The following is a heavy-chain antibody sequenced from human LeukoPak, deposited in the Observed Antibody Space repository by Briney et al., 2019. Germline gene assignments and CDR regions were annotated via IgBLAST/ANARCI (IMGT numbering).Heavy chain of an antibody. J-gene: IGHJ4*02. CDR2: TYYRTNWPN. Sequence: SQTLSLTCAISGDSVSSNSAAWNWIRQSPSRGLEWLGRTYYRTNWPNDYAVSVRSRITINPDTSKNQFSLRLNSVTPEDTAVYYCARSRLHHNYGSGTDFDYWGQGTLVTVSS. CDR3: ARSRLHHNYGSGTDFDY. D-gene: IGHD3-10*01. V-gene: IGHV6-1*01. CDR1: GDSVSSNSAA.